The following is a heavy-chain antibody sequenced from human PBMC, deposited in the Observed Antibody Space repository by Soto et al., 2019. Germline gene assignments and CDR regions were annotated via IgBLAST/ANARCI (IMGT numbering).Heavy chain of an antibody. CDR3: VRVRYNMGACAFDY. Sequence: EVQLVESGGGLVQPAGSLSLSCAATGFTFSSYWMTWVRQAPGKGLEWMANIKQDGSEKYYVDSVKGRFTISNDNARNSLFLQMNSLGVEDTVVYYGVRVRYNMGACAFDYWGQGTLVAVSS. CDR2: IKQDGSEK. CDR1: GFTFSSYW. J-gene: IGHJ4*02. V-gene: IGHV3-7*01. D-gene: IGHD1-20*01.